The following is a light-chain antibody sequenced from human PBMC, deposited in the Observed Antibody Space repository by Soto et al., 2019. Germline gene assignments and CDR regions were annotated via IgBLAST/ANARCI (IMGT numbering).Light chain of an antibody. CDR1: QTISSW. CDR3: QQYNSYPWT. J-gene: IGKJ1*01. CDR2: KAS. V-gene: IGKV1-5*03. Sequence: DIQMTQSPSTLSGSVGDRVTITCRASQTISSWLAWYQQKPGKAPKLLIYKASTLKSGVPSRFSGSGSGIEFTLTISSLQPDDFATYYCQQYNSYPWTFGQGTKVEIK.